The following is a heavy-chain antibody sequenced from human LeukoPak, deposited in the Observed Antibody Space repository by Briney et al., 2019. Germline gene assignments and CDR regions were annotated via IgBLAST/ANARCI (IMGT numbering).Heavy chain of an antibody. CDR3: ARDGYYGSGSFFDY. V-gene: IGHV3-66*01. Sequence: GGSLRLSCAASGFTVSSNYMSWVRQAPGKGLEWVSVIHSGGSTYYADSVKGRFTISRDNSKNTLYLQMNSLRAEDTAVYYCARDGYYGSGSFFDYWGQGTLVTVSS. CDR1: GFTVSSNY. D-gene: IGHD3-10*01. CDR2: IHSGGST. J-gene: IGHJ4*02.